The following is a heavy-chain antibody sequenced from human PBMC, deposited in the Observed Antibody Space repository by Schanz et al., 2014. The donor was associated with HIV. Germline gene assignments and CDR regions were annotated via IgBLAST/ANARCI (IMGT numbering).Heavy chain of an antibody. D-gene: IGHD6-19*01. J-gene: IGHJ4*02. CDR3: AKRGVAAEFDY. Sequence: QVQLVESGGGVVQPGRSLRLSCAASGFTFSTYGMHWVRQGPGKGLEWVALISFDGATTSYVDSVKGRFTISRDNVKNTLSLQMSSLRIEDTAVYFCAKRGVAAEFDYWGQGTLVTVSS. V-gene: IGHV3-30*18. CDR1: GFTFSTYG. CDR2: ISFDGATT.